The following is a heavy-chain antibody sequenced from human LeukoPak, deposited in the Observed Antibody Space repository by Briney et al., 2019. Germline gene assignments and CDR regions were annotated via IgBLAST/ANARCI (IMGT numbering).Heavy chain of an antibody. CDR3: ARGGFCRGGKCKSYFDY. CDR1: GFNVSANY. D-gene: IGHD2-15*01. J-gene: IGHJ4*02. Sequence: PGGSLVLSCAVSGFNVSANYMTWVRQAPGRGLQWVSTIYSNGNTDYADSVKGGLTVSRHNSNNPLYLQMNSLRTEDTAVYYCARGGFCRGGKCKSYFDYWGQGILVTVSS. CDR2: IYSNGNT. V-gene: IGHV3-53*04.